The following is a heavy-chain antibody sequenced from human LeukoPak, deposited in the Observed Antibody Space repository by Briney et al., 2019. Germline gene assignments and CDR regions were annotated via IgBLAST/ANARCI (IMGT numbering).Heavy chain of an antibody. Sequence: SETLSLTCTVSGGSISSSSYYWSWIRQPPGKALEWIGYIYYSGSTNYNPSLKSRVTISVDTSKNQSSLKLSSVTAADTAVYYCARAYNVPDAFDIWGQGTMVTVSS. D-gene: IGHD1-14*01. J-gene: IGHJ3*02. CDR1: GGSISSSSYY. CDR3: ARAYNVPDAFDI. CDR2: IYYSGST. V-gene: IGHV4-61*01.